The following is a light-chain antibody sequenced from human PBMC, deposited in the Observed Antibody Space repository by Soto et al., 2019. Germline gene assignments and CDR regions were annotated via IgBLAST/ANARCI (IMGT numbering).Light chain of an antibody. CDR3: SSYTSSSIL. J-gene: IGLJ2*01. Sequence: LTQPASVSGSPGQSITISCTGTSSDVGGYNYVSWYQQHPGKAPKLMIYDVSNRPSGVSNRFSGSKSGNTASLTISGLQAEDEADYYCSSYTSSSILFGGGTKLTVL. CDR1: SSDVGGYNY. CDR2: DVS. V-gene: IGLV2-14*01.